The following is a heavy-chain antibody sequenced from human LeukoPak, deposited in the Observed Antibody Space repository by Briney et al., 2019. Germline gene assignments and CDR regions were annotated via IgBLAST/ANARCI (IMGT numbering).Heavy chain of an antibody. J-gene: IGHJ4*02. Sequence: SQTLSLTCTVSGGSISSGGYYWSWIRQHPGKGLAWIGYIYYSGSTYYNPSLKSRVTISVDTSNNQFSLKLSSVTAADTAVYYCASQTETGESYYFDYWGQGTLVTVSS. CDR1: GGSISSGGYY. CDR3: ASQTETGESYYFDY. D-gene: IGHD7-27*01. V-gene: IGHV4-31*03. CDR2: IYYSGST.